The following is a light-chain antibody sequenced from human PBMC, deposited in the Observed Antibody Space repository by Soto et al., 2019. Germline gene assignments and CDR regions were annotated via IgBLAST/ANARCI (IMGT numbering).Light chain of an antibody. CDR2: AAS. J-gene: IGKJ3*01. CDR3: QQSYSTPRT. Sequence: DIQMTPSPSSLSTSVGDRVTITCRASQNIINYLSWYQQKPGKAPKPLIYAASSLQSGVPSRFSGSGSGTDFTLTISSLQPEDFAPYYCQQSYSTPRTFGPGTKVDIK. CDR1: QNIINY. V-gene: IGKV1-39*01.